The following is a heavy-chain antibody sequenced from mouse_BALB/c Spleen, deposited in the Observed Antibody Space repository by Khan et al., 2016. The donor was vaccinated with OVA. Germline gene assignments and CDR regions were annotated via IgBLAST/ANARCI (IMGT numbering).Heavy chain of an antibody. CDR1: GFTFSSFS. D-gene: IGHD2-1*01. Sequence: EVALVESGGGLVKPGGSLKLSCAASGFTFSSFSMSWVRQTPEKRLEWVATISSGGDNTYYPDSVRGRFTISRDNAKNNLYLQMSSLRSEDTALYYCARSNYGTFAHWGQGTLVTVSA. J-gene: IGHJ3*01. CDR3: ARSNYGTFAH. CDR2: ISSGGDNT. V-gene: IGHV5-9*03.